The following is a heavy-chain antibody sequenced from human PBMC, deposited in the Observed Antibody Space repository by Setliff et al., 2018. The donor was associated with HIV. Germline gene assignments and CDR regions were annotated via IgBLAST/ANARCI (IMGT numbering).Heavy chain of an antibody. J-gene: IGHJ4*02. CDR2: ISPHSGGT. CDR1: GGTPRGYA. Sequence: ASVKVSCKTSGGTPRGYAISWVRQAPGRGLEWMGWISPHSGGTRTTRTFRGRVTMTRDTSITTAYLEFSRLRSDDTAVYYCARRVVLAAAFDYWGQGALVTVSS. D-gene: IGHD2-15*01. V-gene: IGHV1-2*02. CDR3: ARRVVLAAAFDY.